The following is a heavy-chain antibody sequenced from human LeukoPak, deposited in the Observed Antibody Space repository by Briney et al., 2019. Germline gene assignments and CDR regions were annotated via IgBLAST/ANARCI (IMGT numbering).Heavy chain of an antibody. CDR1: GGSISSYY. CDR3: ARGVRIQLWLSYFDY. Sequence: ETLSLTCTVSGGSISSYYWNWVRQPPGKGLEWIAYIYYSGSTSYNPSLKSRVTISVDTSKNQFSLKLSSVTAADTAVYYCARGVRIQLWLSYFDYWGQGTLVTVSS. J-gene: IGHJ4*02. D-gene: IGHD5-18*01. CDR2: IYYSGST. V-gene: IGHV4-59*08.